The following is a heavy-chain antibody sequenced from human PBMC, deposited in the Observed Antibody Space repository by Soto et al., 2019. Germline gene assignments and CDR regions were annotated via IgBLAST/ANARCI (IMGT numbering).Heavy chain of an antibody. CDR3: ARGPPLGY. CDR2: IYYSGTT. CDR1: GGSISSDY. V-gene: IGHV4-59*12. J-gene: IGHJ4*02. Sequence: SETLSLTCTVSGGSISSDYWSWIRQPPGKGLEWIGYIYYSGTTNYNPSLKSRVTISVDTSKNQFSLKLNSVTAADTAVYYCARGPPLGYWGQGTLVTVS.